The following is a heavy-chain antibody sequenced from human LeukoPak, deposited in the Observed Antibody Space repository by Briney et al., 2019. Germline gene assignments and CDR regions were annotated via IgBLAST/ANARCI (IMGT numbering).Heavy chain of an antibody. J-gene: IGHJ3*02. D-gene: IGHD3-3*01. CDR2: ISGSGGST. CDR1: GFTFSSYA. Sequence: GGSLRLSCAASGFTFSSYAMSWVRQAPGKGLEWVSAISGSGGSTYYADSVKGRFTISRDNSKNTLYLQMNSLRAEDTAVYYCAKGGSGLRFLEWLLYAFDIWGQGTMVTVSS. CDR3: AKGGSGLRFLEWLLYAFDI. V-gene: IGHV3-23*01.